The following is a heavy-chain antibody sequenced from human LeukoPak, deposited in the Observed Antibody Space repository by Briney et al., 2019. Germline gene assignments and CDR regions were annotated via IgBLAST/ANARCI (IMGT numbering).Heavy chain of an antibody. Sequence: SETLSLTCTVSGGSISSYYWSWIRQPPGKGLEWVGYIYYSGSTNYHPSLKSRVTIPVDTSKNQFSLKLSSVTAADTAVYYCARTRSGSYWDWGQGTLVSVSS. D-gene: IGHD3-10*01. CDR3: ARTRSGSYWD. CDR1: GGSISSYY. V-gene: IGHV4-59*01. J-gene: IGHJ4*02. CDR2: IYYSGST.